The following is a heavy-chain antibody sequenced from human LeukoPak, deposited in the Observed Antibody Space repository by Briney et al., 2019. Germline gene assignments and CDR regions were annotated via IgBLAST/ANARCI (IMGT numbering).Heavy chain of an antibody. Sequence: GESLKISCKGSEYSFAAYWIGWVRQMPGQGLEWMGIIFPGDSDTRYSPSFQGQVTISADKSISTAYLQWSSLKASDTAIYYCASEYCSGGNCYFDYWGQGTLVTVSS. CDR3: ASEYCSGGNCYFDY. J-gene: IGHJ4*02. V-gene: IGHV5-51*01. CDR1: EYSFAAYW. D-gene: IGHD2-15*01. CDR2: IFPGDSDT.